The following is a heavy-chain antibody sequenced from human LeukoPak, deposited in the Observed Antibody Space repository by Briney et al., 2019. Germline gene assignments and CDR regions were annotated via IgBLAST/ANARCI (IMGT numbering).Heavy chain of an antibody. V-gene: IGHV3-23*01. CDR1: GFTFSSYG. J-gene: IGHJ4*02. CDR3: AKLTMVRGVNPPFDY. CDR2: ISGSGGST. Sequence: PGGTLRLSCAASGFTFSSYGMSWVRQAPGKGLEWVSAISGSGGSTYYADSVKGRFTISRDNSKNTLYLQMNSLRAEDTAVYYCAKLTMVRGVNPPFDYWGQGTLVTASS. D-gene: IGHD3-10*01.